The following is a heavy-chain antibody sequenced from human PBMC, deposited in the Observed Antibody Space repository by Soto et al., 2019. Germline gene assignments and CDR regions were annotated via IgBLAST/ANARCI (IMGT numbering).Heavy chain of an antibody. CDR1: GGSISSGGYS. CDR2: IYYSGST. Sequence: SETLSLTCAVSGGSISSGGYSWSWIRQHPGKGLEWIGYIYYSGSTYYKPSLKSRVTISVDTSKNQFSLKLSSVTAADTAVYYCARFTDEKLHDYWGQGTLVTVSS. CDR3: ARFTDEKLHDY. J-gene: IGHJ4*02. D-gene: IGHD3-10*01. V-gene: IGHV4-31*11.